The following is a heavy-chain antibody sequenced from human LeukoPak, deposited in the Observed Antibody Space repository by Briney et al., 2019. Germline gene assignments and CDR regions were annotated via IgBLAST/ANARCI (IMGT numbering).Heavy chain of an antibody. J-gene: IGHJ4*02. CDR1: GGTFSSYA. D-gene: IGHD3-10*01. V-gene: IGHV1-69*05. CDR3: ARSYYYYGSGSPLDY. Sequence: SVKVSCKASGGTFSSYAIGWVRQAPGQGLEWMGGIIPIFGTANYAQKFQGRVTITTDESTSTAYMELSSLRSEDTAVYYCARSYYYYGSGSPLDYWGQGTLVTVSS. CDR2: IIPIFGTA.